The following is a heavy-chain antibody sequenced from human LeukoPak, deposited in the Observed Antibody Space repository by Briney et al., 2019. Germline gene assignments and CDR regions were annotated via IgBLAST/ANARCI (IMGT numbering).Heavy chain of an antibody. CDR3: AKEAVWLASSHNWFDP. J-gene: IGHJ5*02. V-gene: IGHV3-74*01. CDR2: INSDGSST. D-gene: IGHD6-19*01. CDR1: GFTFSSYW. Sequence: GGSLRLSCSASGFTFSSYWMHWVRQAPGKGLVWVSRINSDGSSTSYADSVKGRFTISRDNSKNTLYLQMNSLRAEDTAVYYCAKEAVWLASSHNWFDPWGQGTLVTVSS.